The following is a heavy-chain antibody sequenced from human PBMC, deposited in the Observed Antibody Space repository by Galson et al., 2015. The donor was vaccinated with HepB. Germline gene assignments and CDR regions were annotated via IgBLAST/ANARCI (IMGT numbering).Heavy chain of an antibody. CDR3: AKGQYYGSGSPLYYHGMDV. Sequence: SLRLSCAASGFTFSSYGMHWVRQAPGKGLEWVAVISYDGSSKYYADSVKGRFTISRDNSKNTLYLQMNSLRAEDTAVYYCAKGQYYGSGSPLYYHGMDVWGQGTTVTVSS. CDR1: GFTFSSYG. J-gene: IGHJ6*02. CDR2: ISYDGSSK. V-gene: IGHV3-30*18. D-gene: IGHD3-10*01.